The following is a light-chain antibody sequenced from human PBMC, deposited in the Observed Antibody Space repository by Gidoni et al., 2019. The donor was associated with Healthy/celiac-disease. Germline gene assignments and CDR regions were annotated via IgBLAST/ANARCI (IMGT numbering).Light chain of an antibody. Sequence: QSVLTQPPSVSGAPVQRVTISCTGSSSNIGAGYDVHWYQQLPGTAPKLLIYGNSNRPSGVPDRFSGSKSGTSASLAITGLQAEDEADYYCQSYDSSLSGYHVVFGGGTKLTVL. CDR2: GNS. CDR3: QSYDSSLSGYHVV. CDR1: SSNIGAGYD. J-gene: IGLJ2*01. V-gene: IGLV1-40*01.